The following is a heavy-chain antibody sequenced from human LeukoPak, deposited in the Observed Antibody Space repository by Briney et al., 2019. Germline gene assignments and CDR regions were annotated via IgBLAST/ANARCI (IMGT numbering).Heavy chain of an antibody. D-gene: IGHD3-10*01. V-gene: IGHV3-23*01. CDR1: GFTFSSYA. Sequence: GGSLRLSCAASGFTFSSYAMSWVRQAPGKGLEWVSAISGSGDSTYYADSVKGRFTISRDNSKNTLYLQMNSLRAEDTAVYYCAKDKSYYYDSGSYGLDYWGQGTLVTVSS. CDR3: AKDKSYYYDSGSYGLDY. CDR2: ISGSGDST. J-gene: IGHJ4*02.